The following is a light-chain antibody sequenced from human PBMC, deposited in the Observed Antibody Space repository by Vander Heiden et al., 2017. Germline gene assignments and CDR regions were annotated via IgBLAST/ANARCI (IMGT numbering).Light chain of an antibody. J-gene: IGLJ2*01. CDR2: DNN. CDR3: GTWDSSLSAGV. CDR1: SSNIGNNY. V-gene: IGLV1-51*01. Sequence: QSVSTQPPSVSAAPGQKVTISCSGSSSNIGNNYVSWYQQLPGTAPKLLIYDNNKRPSGIPDRFSGSKSGTSATLGITGLQTGDEADYYCGTWDSSLSAGVFGGGTKLTVL.